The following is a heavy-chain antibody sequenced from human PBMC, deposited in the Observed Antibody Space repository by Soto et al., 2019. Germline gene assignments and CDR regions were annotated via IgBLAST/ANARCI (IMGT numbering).Heavy chain of an antibody. V-gene: IGHV1-18*04. J-gene: IGHJ6*02. D-gene: IGHD5-12*01. Sequence: GASVKVSCKASGYTFTSYGISWVRQAPGQGLEWMGWISAYNGNTNYAQKFQGRVTMTTDTSTSTAYMELSSLRSDDTAVYYCAIEVGRMATITPTSYYYCGMDVWGQGTTVTVSS. CDR1: GYTFTSYG. CDR2: ISAYNGNT. CDR3: AIEVGRMATITPTSYYYCGMDV.